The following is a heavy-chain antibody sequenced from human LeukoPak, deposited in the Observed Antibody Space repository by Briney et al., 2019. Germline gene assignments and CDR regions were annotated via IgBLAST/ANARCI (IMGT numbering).Heavy chain of an antibody. CDR2: ISSNGGST. Sequence: GGSLRLSCEVSGITFSTSVMHWVRQAPGKGLEYVSAISSNGGSTYYANSVKGGFTISRDNSKNTLYLQMGSLRAEDMAVYYCARSAAGTGTSYYYYYYMDVWGKGTTVTVSS. CDR1: GITFSTSV. D-gene: IGHD6-13*01. J-gene: IGHJ6*03. V-gene: IGHV3-64*01. CDR3: ARSAAGTGTSYYYYYYMDV.